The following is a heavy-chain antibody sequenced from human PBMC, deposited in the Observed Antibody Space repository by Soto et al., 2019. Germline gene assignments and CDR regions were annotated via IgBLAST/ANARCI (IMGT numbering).Heavy chain of an antibody. J-gene: IGHJ1*01. Sequence: PSETLSLTCTFSGGSISSYYWSWIRQPPGKGLEWIGYIYYSGSTNYNPSLKSRVTISVDTSKNQFSLKLSSVTAADTAVYYCARGGRACSGGSCPPDFQHWGQGTLVTVS. CDR3: ARGGRACSGGSCPPDFQH. D-gene: IGHD2-15*01. CDR1: GGSISSYY. V-gene: IGHV4-59*01. CDR2: IYYSGST.